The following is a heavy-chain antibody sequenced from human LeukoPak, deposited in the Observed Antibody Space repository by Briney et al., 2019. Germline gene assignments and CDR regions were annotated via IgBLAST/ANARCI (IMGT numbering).Heavy chain of an antibody. J-gene: IGHJ4*02. V-gene: IGHV1-2*02. D-gene: IGHD3-22*01. CDR2: INPNSGGT. Sequence: GASVKVSCKASGYTFTGYYMHWVRQAPGQGVEWMGWINPNSGGTNYAQKFQGRVTMTRDTSISTAYMELSRLRSDDTAVYYCARFDSSGYDPFDYWGQGTLVTVAS. CDR1: GYTFTGYY. CDR3: ARFDSSGYDPFDY.